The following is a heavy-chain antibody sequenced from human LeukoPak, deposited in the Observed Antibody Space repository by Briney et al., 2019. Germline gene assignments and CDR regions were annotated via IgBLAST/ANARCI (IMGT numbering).Heavy chain of an antibody. V-gene: IGHV3-23*01. CDR3: AKDRDTVVTPIFDY. CDR2: ISGSGGST. D-gene: IGHD4-23*01. CDR1: GFTFSSYA. J-gene: IGHJ4*02. Sequence: PGGSLRLSCAASGFTFSSYAMSWVRQAPGKGRGWVSAISGSGGSTYYADSVKGRFTISRDNSKNTLYLQMNSLRAEDTAVYYCAKDRDTVVTPIFDYWGQGTLVTVSS.